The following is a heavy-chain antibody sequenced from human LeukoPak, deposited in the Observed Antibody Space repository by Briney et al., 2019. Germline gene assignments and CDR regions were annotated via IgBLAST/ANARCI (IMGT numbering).Heavy chain of an antibody. CDR2: IYHSGST. Sequence: SETLSFTCAVSGGSISSSNWWSWVRQPPGKGLEWIGEIYHSGSTNYNPSLKSRVTISVDKSKNQFSLKLSSVTAADTAVYYCARESQYYDILTGYAPGGWFDPWGQGTLVTVSS. D-gene: IGHD3-9*01. V-gene: IGHV4-4*02. J-gene: IGHJ5*02. CDR1: GGSISSSNW. CDR3: ARESQYYDILTGYAPGGWFDP.